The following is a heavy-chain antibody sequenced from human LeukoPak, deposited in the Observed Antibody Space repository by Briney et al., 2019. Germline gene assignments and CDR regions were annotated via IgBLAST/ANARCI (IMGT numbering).Heavy chain of an antibody. Sequence: SETLSLTCTVSGGSISSYYWSWIRQPAGKGLEWIGRIYTSGSTNYNPSLKSRVTMSVDTSKNQFSLKLSSVTAADTAVCYCARVGAVAGREDYFDYWGQGTLVTVSS. J-gene: IGHJ4*02. CDR1: GGSISSYY. CDR3: ARVGAVAGREDYFDY. V-gene: IGHV4-4*07. D-gene: IGHD6-19*01. CDR2: IYTSGST.